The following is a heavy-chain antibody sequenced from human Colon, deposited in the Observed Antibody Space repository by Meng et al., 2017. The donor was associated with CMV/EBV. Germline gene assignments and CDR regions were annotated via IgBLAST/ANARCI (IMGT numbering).Heavy chain of an antibody. Sequence: SETLSLTCTVSGGSISSYYWSWIRQPSGKGLEWIGYIYYSGSTNYNPSLKSRVTISVDTSKNQFSLKLSSVTAADTAVYYCARARGIAARNYYYGMDVWGQGTTVTVSS. J-gene: IGHJ6*02. CDR2: IYYSGST. D-gene: IGHD6-6*01. CDR1: GGSISSYY. V-gene: IGHV4-59*01. CDR3: ARARGIAARNYYYGMDV.